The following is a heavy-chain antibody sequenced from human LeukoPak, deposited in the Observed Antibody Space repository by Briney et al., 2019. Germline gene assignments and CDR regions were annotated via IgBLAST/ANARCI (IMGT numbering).Heavy chain of an antibody. D-gene: IGHD2-2*01. CDR1: GGTFSSYA. CDR3: ARGYCSSASCREFDY. Sequence: GASVKVSCKASGGTFSSYAISWVRQAPGQGLEWMGRIIPILGMANYAQKFQGRVTITADKSTSTAYMELSSLRSEDTAVYYCARGYCSSASCREFDYWGQGTLVTVSS. V-gene: IGHV1-69*04. CDR2: IIPILGMA. J-gene: IGHJ4*02.